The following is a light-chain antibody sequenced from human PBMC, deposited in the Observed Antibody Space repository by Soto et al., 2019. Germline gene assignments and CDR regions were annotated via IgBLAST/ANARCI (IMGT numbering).Light chain of an antibody. J-gene: IGKJ5*01. CDR1: QSISTY. CDR3: QQSYGTPIT. CDR2: SAS. Sequence: DIQMTQSPSSLSASVRDRITMTCRASQSISTYLNWYQQKPGKAPNLLIYSASNLQSGVPSRFSGSGSGTDFTLTISSLQPEDFAAYYCQQSYGTPITFGQGTRLEIK. V-gene: IGKV1-39*01.